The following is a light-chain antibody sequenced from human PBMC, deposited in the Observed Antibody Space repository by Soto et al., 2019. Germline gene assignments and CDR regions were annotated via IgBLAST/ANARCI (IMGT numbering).Light chain of an antibody. V-gene: IGLV1-47*01. Sequence: QAVVTQPPSASGTPGQRVTISCSGSSSNIGSNYVYWYQQLPGTVPQLLIYRNSERPSGVPDRFSGSKSGTSASLAISGLRSEAGADYYCAAWDDSLSGVVFGGGTKVTVL. CDR3: AAWDDSLSGVV. J-gene: IGLJ2*01. CDR2: RNS. CDR1: SSNIGSNY.